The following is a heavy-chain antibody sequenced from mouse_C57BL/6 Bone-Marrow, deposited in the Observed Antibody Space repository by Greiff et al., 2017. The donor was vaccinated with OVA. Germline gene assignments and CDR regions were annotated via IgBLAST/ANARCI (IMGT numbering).Heavy chain of an antibody. J-gene: IGHJ1*03. CDR3: ARAHYYGSRYWYFDV. V-gene: IGHV3-6*01. CDR2: ISYDGSN. D-gene: IGHD1-1*01. Sequence: ESGPGLVKPSQSLSLTCSVTGYSITSGYYWNWIRQFPGNKLEWMGDISYDGSNNYNPSLKNRISITRDTSKNQFFLKLNSVTTEDTATYYCARAHYYGSRYWYFDVWGTGATVTVSS. CDR1: GYSITSGYY.